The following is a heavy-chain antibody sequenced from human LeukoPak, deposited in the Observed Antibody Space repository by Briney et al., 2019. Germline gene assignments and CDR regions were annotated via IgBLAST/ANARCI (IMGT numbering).Heavy chain of an antibody. CDR3: AELGITMIGGV. J-gene: IGHJ6*04. V-gene: IGHV3-11*04. Sequence: GGSLSLSCGACGFTLSDYYVLGTGEPPGEGREGVSYISSSGSTIYYADSVKGRLTISRDNAKNSLYLQMNSLRAEDTAVYYCAELGITMIGGVWGKGTTVTLSS. CDR1: GFTLSDYY. CDR2: ISSSGSTI. D-gene: IGHD3-10*02.